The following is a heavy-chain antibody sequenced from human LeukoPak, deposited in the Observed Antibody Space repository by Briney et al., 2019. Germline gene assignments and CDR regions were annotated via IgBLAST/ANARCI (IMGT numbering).Heavy chain of an antibody. V-gene: IGHV3-21*01. CDR2: ISSSSSYI. D-gene: IGHD4-17*01. J-gene: IGHJ6*04. CDR1: GFTFSSYS. CDR3: ARATVTTIPLHYYGMDV. Sequence: PGGSLRLSCAASGFTFSSYSMNWVRQAPGKGLEWVSSISSSSSYIYYADLVKGRFTISRDNAKNSLYLQMNSLRAEDTAVYYCARATVTTIPLHYYGMDVWGKGTTVTVSS.